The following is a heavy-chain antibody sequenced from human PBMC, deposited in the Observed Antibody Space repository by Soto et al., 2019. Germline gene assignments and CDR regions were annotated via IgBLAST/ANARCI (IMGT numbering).Heavy chain of an antibody. CDR3: ARAGIVQDYYGMDV. V-gene: IGHV4-30-2*01. Sequence: SETLSLTCAVSGGSISSGGYSWSWIRQPPGKGLEWIGYIYHSGSTYYNPSLKSRVTISVDRSKNQFSLKLSSVTAADTAVYYCARAGIVQDYYGMDVWGQGTTVTVSS. CDR1: GGSISSGGYS. J-gene: IGHJ6*02. D-gene: IGHD2-2*01. CDR2: IYHSGST.